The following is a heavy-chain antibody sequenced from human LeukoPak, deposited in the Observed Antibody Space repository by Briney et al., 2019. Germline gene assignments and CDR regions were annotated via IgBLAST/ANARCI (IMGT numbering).Heavy chain of an antibody. CDR2: ISGSGGST. CDR1: GFTVSSNY. J-gene: IGHJ4*02. D-gene: IGHD3-22*01. V-gene: IGHV3-23*01. Sequence: GGSLRLSCAASGFTVSSNYMSWVRQAPGKGLEWVSAISGSGGSTYYADSVKGRFTISRDNSKNTLYLQMNSLRVEDTAVYFCAKVVNSGYYYYFDYWGQGTLVTVSS. CDR3: AKVVNSGYYYYFDY.